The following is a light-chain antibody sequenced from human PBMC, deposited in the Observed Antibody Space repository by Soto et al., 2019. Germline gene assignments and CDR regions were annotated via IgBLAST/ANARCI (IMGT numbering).Light chain of an antibody. Sequence: EIVMTQSPATLSVSPGETATLSCRASQSVASAVAWYQNKPGQAPRLLIVAASIRATGVPGRFSGGWSGTEFTLTISSLQSEDFAVYYCQQYKNWLPLTLGGRTTVEIK. J-gene: IGKJ4*01. CDR2: AAS. CDR1: QSVASA. CDR3: QQYKNWLPLT. V-gene: IGKV3-15*01.